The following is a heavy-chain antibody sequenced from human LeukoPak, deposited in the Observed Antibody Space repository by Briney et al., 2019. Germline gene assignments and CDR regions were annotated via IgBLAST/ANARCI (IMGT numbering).Heavy chain of an antibody. D-gene: IGHD6-19*01. CDR2: INTNTGNP. Sequence: ASVKVSCKASGYTFTRYAMNWVRQAPGQGLEWMGWINTNTGNPTYAQGFTGRFVFSLDTSVSTAYLQISSLKAEDTAVYCCARDGGLYSSGWYDYYYGMDVWGQGTTVTVSS. CDR1: GYTFTRYA. J-gene: IGHJ6*02. CDR3: ARDGGLYSSGWYDYYYGMDV. V-gene: IGHV7-4-1*02.